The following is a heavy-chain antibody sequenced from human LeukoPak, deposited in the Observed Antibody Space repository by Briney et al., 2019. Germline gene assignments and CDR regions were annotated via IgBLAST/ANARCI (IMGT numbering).Heavy chain of an antibody. V-gene: IGHV4-34*01. Sequence: SETLSLTCTVSGGSISSYYWSWIRQPPGKGLEWIGEINHSGSTNYNPSLKSRVTISVDTSKNQFSLKLSSVTAADTAVYYCARVDIVATIGFDYWGQGTLVTVSS. J-gene: IGHJ4*02. D-gene: IGHD5-12*01. CDR1: GGSISSYY. CDR2: INHSGST. CDR3: ARVDIVATIGFDY.